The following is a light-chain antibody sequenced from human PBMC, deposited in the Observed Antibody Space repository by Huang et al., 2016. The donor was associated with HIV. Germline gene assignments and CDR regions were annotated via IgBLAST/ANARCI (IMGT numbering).Light chain of an antibody. CDR3: QQYNNWPWT. CDR2: GAS. CDR1: RSVSTN. J-gene: IGKJ1*01. Sequence: TQSPATLSLSPGERATLSCRASRSVSTNVAWYQQKPGQAPRLLIYGASIRATNIPARCSGSGSGTDFTLTFSSLQPEDFALYYFQQYNNWPWTFGHGTKVEI. V-gene: IGKV3D-15*01.